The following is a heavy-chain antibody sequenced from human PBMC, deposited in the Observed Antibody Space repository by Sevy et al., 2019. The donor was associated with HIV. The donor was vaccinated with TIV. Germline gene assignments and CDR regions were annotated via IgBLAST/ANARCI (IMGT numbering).Heavy chain of an antibody. CDR1: GYTFTSSE. D-gene: IGHD6-19*01. Sequence: ATVKVSCKASGYTFTSSEVNWVGQAPGQGLEWMGWINPNSGKTGYAQKLQGRVTMTRDTSVSTVFMELSSLTSEDTATYYCVRAMPNGRGWYGPTYWGQGTMVTVSS. CDR3: VRAMPNGRGWYGPTY. CDR2: INPNSGKT. J-gene: IGHJ4*02. V-gene: IGHV1-8*01.